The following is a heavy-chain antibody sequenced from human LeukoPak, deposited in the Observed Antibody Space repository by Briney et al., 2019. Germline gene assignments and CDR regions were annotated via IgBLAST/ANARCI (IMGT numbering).Heavy chain of an antibody. V-gene: IGHV3-30*03. CDR2: ISNDGSNK. J-gene: IGHJ3*02. CDR3: ARDPNIVGASKCAFDI. D-gene: IGHD1-26*01. Sequence: GGFLRLSCAVSGFTFSSYGMHWVRQAPGKGLEWVAVISNDGSNKYYADSVEGRFSISRDNSKNTLYLQMNSLISEDTAVYYCARDPNIVGASKCAFDIWGQGTMVTVSS. CDR1: GFTFSSYG.